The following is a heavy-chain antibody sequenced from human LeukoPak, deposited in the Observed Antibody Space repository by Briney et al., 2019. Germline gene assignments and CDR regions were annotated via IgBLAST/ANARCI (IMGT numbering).Heavy chain of an antibody. CDR2: IYYSGSP. CDR1: GGSINSGDYY. Sequence: KTSETLSLTCTVSGGSINSGDYYWSWIRQPPGKGLEWIGYIYYSGSPYYNPSLKSRVTISIDTSKNQFSLKLSSVTAADTAVYYCARTSYYYDSSGYYYPYYSDYWGQGTLVTVSS. CDR3: ARTSYYYDSSGYYYPYYSDY. J-gene: IGHJ4*02. V-gene: IGHV4-30-4*01. D-gene: IGHD3-22*01.